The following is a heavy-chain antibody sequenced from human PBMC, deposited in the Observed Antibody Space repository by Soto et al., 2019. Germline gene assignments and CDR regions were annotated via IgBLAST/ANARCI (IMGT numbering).Heavy chain of an antibody. CDR3: ARQIYDSDTGPNFQYYFDS. D-gene: IGHD3-22*01. CDR1: GYTFTDYW. V-gene: IGHV5-10-1*01. J-gene: IGHJ4*02. Sequence: GESLKISCKGSGYTFTDYWIGWVRQLPGKGLEWMGRIDPSDSQTYCSPSFRGHVTISVTKSITTVFLQWSSLRASDTAMYYCARQIYDSDTGPNFQYYFDSWGQGTPVTVSS. CDR2: IDPSDSQT.